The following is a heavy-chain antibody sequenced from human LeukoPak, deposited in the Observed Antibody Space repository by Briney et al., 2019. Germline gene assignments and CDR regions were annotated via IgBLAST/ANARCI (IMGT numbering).Heavy chain of an antibody. J-gene: IGHJ6*02. D-gene: IGHD2-21*02. CDR1: GYTFTTYY. Sequence: GASVKFSCKASGYTFTTYYVHWVRQAPGRGLEWMGIINPSGGDTSYAQKYQGRVTVTRDTSTSAVYMELSSLRSEDTAVYYCAALYCGGDCSQVMQEGDYGMDVWGQGTTVTVSS. CDR3: AALYCGGDCSQVMQEGDYGMDV. CDR2: INPSGGDT. V-gene: IGHV1-46*01.